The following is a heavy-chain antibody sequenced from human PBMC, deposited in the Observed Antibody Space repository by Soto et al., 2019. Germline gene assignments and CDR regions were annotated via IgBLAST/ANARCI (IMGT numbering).Heavy chain of an antibody. CDR2: IYYSGST. CDR3: ASAYDINTPFDY. V-gene: IGHV4-61*01. D-gene: IGHD3-16*01. J-gene: IGHJ4*02. Sequence: QVQLQESGPGLVKPSETLSLTCTVSGGSVSSGSYYWSWIRQPPGKGLEWIGYIYYSGSTNYNPSLKSRVTISVDTSKNQFSLKLSSVTAADTAVYYCASAYDINTPFDYWGQGTLVTVSS. CDR1: GGSVSSGSYY.